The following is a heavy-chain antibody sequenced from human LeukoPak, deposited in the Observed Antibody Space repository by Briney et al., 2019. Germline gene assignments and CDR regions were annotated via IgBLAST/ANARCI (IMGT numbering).Heavy chain of an antibody. CDR1: GGSISSYY. V-gene: IGHV4-59*01. CDR2: IYYSGST. CDR3: ARPTYSGYDWGLGY. D-gene: IGHD5-12*01. J-gene: IGHJ4*02. Sequence: SETLSLTCTVSGGSISSYYWSWIRQPPGKGLEWIGYIYYSGSTNYNPSLKSRVTISVDTSKNQFSLKLSSVTAADTAVYYCARPTYSGYDWGLGYWGQGTLVTVSS.